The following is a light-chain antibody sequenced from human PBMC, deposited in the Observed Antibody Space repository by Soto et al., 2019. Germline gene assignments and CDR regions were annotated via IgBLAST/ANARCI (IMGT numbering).Light chain of an antibody. CDR2: AAS. Sequence: DIQMTQSPSSLSASVGDKVTVTCRASQSINSYLNWYQQKPGQAPKLLIYAASSLQSGVPSRFSGSASGTDFTLTISSLQPEDFAVYYCQQDYTRLTFGPGTKVDIK. CDR3: QQDYTRLT. J-gene: IGKJ3*01. CDR1: QSINSY. V-gene: IGKV1-39*01.